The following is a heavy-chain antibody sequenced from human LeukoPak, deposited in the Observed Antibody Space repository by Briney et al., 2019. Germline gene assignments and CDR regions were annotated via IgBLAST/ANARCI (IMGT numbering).Heavy chain of an antibody. D-gene: IGHD3-22*01. CDR1: GFTVSSNS. J-gene: IGHJ4*02. V-gene: IGHV3-9*01. Sequence: PGGSLRLSCAASGFTVSSNSMNWVRQAPGKGLEWVSGISWNSGSIGYADSVKGRFTISRDNAKNSLYLQMNSLRAEDTALYYCAKDLTMIPQGIDYWGQGTLVTVSS. CDR3: AKDLTMIPQGIDY. CDR2: ISWNSGSI.